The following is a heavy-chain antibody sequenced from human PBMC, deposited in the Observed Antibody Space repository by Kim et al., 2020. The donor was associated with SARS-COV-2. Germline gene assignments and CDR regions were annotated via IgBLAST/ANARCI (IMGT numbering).Heavy chain of an antibody. CDR2: ISGRGATT. V-gene: IGHV3-23*01. J-gene: IGHJ5*02. CDR3: AKSSCSGGSCYSARSWFGP. Sequence: GGSLRLSCAASGFTFSDYAMNWVRQAPGKGLEWVSSISGRGATTDYADSVKGRFTISRDNSKNTLYLQMNTLRADDTAVYYCAKSSCSGGSCYSARSWFGPWGQGTLVTVFS. CDR1: GFTFSDYA. D-gene: IGHD2-15*01.